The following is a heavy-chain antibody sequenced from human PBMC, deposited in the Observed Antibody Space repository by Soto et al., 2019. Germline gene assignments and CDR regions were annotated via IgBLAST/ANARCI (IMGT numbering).Heavy chain of an antibody. CDR1: GFTFSSYA. CDR3: ARDRHSQLDLGLDY. CDR2: ISYDGSNK. V-gene: IGHV3-30-3*01. J-gene: IGHJ4*02. Sequence: PGGSLRLSCAASGFTFSSYAMHWVRQAPGKGLEWVAVISYDGSNKYYADSVKGRFTISRDKSKNTLYLQMNSLRAEDTAVYYCARDRHSQLDLGLDYWGQGTLVTVSS. D-gene: IGHD1-1*01.